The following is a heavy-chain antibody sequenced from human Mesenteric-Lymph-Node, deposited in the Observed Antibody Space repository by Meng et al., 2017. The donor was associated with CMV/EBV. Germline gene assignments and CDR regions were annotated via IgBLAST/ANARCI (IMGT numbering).Heavy chain of an antibody. CDR3: AKAFGFQGWGSSHDPFDM. CDR2: MSPTGGP. Sequence: GGSLRLSCAASGFTFSNFAMHWVRQDPGKGLEWVAVMSPTGGPNYADSVKGRFTISGDISRNTTFLLLSSLRAEDTAVYYFAKAFGFQGWGSSHDPFDMWGRGTMVTVSS. D-gene: IGHD3-16*01. CDR1: GFTFSNFA. J-gene: IGHJ3*02. V-gene: IGHV3-23*01.